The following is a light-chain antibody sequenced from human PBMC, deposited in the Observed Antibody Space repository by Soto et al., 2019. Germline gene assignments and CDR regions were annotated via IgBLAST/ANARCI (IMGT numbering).Light chain of an antibody. CDR2: AAS. J-gene: IGKJ1*01. V-gene: IGKV3-20*01. CDR1: QSVSSNY. CDR3: QQYGISPST. Sequence: DIVLTQSQGTLSFSPGERATLSSTARQSVSSNYLAWRQQNPGQAPRLLIFAASSRAAGIPDRFSGSGSGTDSPLTISILEHEDVAVYYLQQYGISPSTFRHGTQVEI.